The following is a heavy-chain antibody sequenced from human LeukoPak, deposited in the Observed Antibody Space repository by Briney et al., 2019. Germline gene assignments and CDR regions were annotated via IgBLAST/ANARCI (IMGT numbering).Heavy chain of an antibody. CDR1: GFTVSSNY. Sequence: GRSLRLSCAASGFTVSSNYMSWVRQAPGKGLEWVSVIYSGGSTYYADSVKGRFTISRDNSKNTLYLQMNSLRAEDTAVYYCATDAYFDMRGGPRRWGQGTLVSVSS. V-gene: IGHV3-66*01. J-gene: IGHJ1*01. CDR2: IYSGGST. CDR3: ATDAYFDMRGGPRR. D-gene: IGHD3-9*01.